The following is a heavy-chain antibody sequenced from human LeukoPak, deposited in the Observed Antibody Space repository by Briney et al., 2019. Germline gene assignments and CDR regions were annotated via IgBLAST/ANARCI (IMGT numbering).Heavy chain of an antibody. CDR3: ARESTTVITGNAFDI. D-gene: IGHD4-23*01. CDR2: IYYSGST. V-gene: IGHV4-59*01. J-gene: IGHJ3*02. Sequence: PSETLSLTCTVSGGSISSYYWSWIRQPPGKGLEWIGYIYYSGSTNYNPSLKSRVTISVDTSKNQFSLKLSSVTAADTAVYYCARESTTVITGNAFDIWGQGTMVTVSS. CDR1: GGSISSYY.